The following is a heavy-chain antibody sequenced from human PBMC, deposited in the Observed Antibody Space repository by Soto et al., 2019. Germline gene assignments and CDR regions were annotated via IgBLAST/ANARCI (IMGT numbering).Heavy chain of an antibody. V-gene: IGHV4-59*01. J-gene: IGHJ5*02. Sequence: SETLCLTCTVSGGSISSYYWSWIRQPPGKGLEWIGYIYYSGSTNYNPSLKSRVTISVDTSKNQFSLKLSSVTAADTAVYYCARVGAAAGRYGWVEPWGKGTRVTVS. D-gene: IGHD6-13*01. CDR2: IYYSGST. CDR1: GGSISSYY. CDR3: ARVGAAAGRYGWVEP.